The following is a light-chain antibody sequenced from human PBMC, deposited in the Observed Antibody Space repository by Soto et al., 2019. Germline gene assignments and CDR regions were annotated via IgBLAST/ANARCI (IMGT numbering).Light chain of an antibody. V-gene: IGKV3-20*01. CDR2: GAS. J-gene: IGKJ1*01. Sequence: EIVLTQSPGTLSLSPGERATHSCRASQSVSRSYLAWYQQKPGQAPRLLIYGASSRATGIPDRFSGSGSGTDFTLTISRLEPEDFAVYYCQQYGSSPPWTFGQGTKVEIK. CDR1: QSVSRSY. CDR3: QQYGSSPPWT.